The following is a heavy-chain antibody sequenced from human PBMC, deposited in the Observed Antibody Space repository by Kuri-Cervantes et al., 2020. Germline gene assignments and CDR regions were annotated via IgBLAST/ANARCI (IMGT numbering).Heavy chain of an antibody. CDR3: AKDITRTFNSFDI. V-gene: IGHV3-9*01. J-gene: IGHJ3*02. CDR2: ISWNRGYI. CDR1: GFTFDDYA. D-gene: IGHD1-14*01. Sequence: SLKISCEASGFTFDDYAMHWVRQGPGKGLEWVSGISWNRGYIFYADSVKGRLTISRDNAKNSLYLQMNSLRAEDTALYYCAKDITRTFNSFDIWGQGTMVTVSS.